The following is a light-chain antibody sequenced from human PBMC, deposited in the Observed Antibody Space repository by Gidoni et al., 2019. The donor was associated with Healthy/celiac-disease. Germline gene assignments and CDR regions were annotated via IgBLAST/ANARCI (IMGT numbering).Light chain of an antibody. J-gene: IGKJ4*01. Sequence: EIVMTQSPATLSVSPGDRATLSCRASQSVSSNLAWYQQKPGQAPRRLIYGASTRATGSPARFSGSGSGTEFTLTISSLQSEDFAVYYCQQYNNWPPLTFXGXTKVEIK. CDR3: QQYNNWPPLT. CDR1: QSVSSN. V-gene: IGKV3-15*01. CDR2: GAS.